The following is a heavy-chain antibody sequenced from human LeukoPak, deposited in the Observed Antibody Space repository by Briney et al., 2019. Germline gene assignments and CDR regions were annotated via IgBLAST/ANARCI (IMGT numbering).Heavy chain of an antibody. V-gene: IGHV3-23*01. Sequence: PGGSLRLSCAASGFTFSSYAMSWVRQAPGKGLEWVSAISGSGGSTYYADSVKGRFTISRDNSKNTLYLQMNSLRAEDTAVYYCVTAYYDFWSGYYTADSYYYGMDVWGQGTTVTVSS. CDR3: VTAYYDFWSGYYTADSYYYGMDV. CDR1: GFTFSSYA. CDR2: ISGSGGST. J-gene: IGHJ6*02. D-gene: IGHD3-3*01.